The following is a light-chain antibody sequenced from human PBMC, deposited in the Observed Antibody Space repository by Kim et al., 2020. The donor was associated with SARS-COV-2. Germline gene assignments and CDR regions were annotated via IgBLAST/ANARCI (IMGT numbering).Light chain of an antibody. CDR3: SSYASSNTVV. V-gene: IGLV2-14*03. CDR1: YSDVGAYNY. Sequence: GQSITISCTGTYSDVGAYNYVSWYQQHPGKAPKLIIYDVSSRPSGVSNRFSGSKSANTASLTVSGLQAEDEADYYCSSYASSNTVVFGGGTQLTVL. J-gene: IGLJ2*01. CDR2: DVS.